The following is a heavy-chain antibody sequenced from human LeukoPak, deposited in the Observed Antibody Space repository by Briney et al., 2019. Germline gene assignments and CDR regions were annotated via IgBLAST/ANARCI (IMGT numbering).Heavy chain of an antibody. CDR3: AGDFDL. Sequence: GGSLRLSCAASGFTFSTYSMNWVRQAPGKGLEWVSSISSGSNYIDYADSVKGRFTISRDNAKNSLFLQMSSLRAEDTAVYYCAGDFDLWGRGTLIMVSS. V-gene: IGHV3-21*01. CDR1: GFTFSTYS. J-gene: IGHJ2*01. CDR2: ISSGSNYI.